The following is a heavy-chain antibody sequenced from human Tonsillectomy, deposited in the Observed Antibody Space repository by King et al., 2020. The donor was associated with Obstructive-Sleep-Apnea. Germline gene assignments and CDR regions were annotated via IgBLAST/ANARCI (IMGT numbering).Heavy chain of an antibody. CDR1: GYTFTGYY. V-gene: IGHV1-2*04. CDR2: INPNSGGT. J-gene: IGHJ5*02. CDR3: AGGRWLQYLGWFDP. Sequence: VQLVESGAEVKKPGASVKVSCKASGYTFTGYYMHWVRQAPGQGLEWMGWINPNSGGTNYAQKFQGWVTMTRDTSISTAYMELSRLRSDDTAVDYCAGGRWLQYLGWFDPWGQGTLVTVSS. D-gene: IGHD5-24*01.